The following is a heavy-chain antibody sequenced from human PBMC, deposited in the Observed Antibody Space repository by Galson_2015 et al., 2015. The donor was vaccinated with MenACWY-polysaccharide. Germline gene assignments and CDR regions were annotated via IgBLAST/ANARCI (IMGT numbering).Heavy chain of an antibody. D-gene: IGHD4-17*01. Sequence: SVKVSCKASGYTFTSYGISWVRQAPGQGLEWMGWISAYNGNTNYAQKLQGRVTMTTDTSTSTAYVELRSLRSDDTAVYYCARLLYGDYFGEWTWFDPWGQGTLVTVSS. CDR3: ARLLYGDYFGEWTWFDP. CDR1: GYTFTSYG. J-gene: IGHJ5*02. CDR2: ISAYNGNT. V-gene: IGHV1-18*01.